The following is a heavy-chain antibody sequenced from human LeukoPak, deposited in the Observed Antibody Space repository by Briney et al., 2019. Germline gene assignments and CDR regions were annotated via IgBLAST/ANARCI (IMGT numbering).Heavy chain of an antibody. D-gene: IGHD2-21*02. Sequence: GRSLRLSCAASGFTFSSYAMHWVRQAPGKGLEWVAFIRYDGSNKYYADSVKGRFTISRDNSKNTLYLQMNSLRAEDTAVYYCAKVEHIVVVTAPFDYWGQGTLVTVSS. CDR2: IRYDGSNK. CDR3: AKVEHIVVVTAPFDY. CDR1: GFTFSSYA. J-gene: IGHJ4*02. V-gene: IGHV3-30*02.